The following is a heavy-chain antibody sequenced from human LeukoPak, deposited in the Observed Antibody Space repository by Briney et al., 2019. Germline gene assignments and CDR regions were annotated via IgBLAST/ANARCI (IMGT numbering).Heavy chain of an antibody. V-gene: IGHV3-33*06. CDR1: GLTFSTYG. D-gene: IGHD3-3*01. CDR2: IWNDGSNQ. CDR3: AKAQDYDFWSGYYRGRTDY. Sequence: GRSLRLSCAASGLTFSTYGMRWVRQAPGKGLEWVAVIWNDGSNQYYADSVKGRFTTSRDNSKNTLYLQMNSLRAEDTAVYYCAKAQDYDFWSGYYRGRTDYWGQGTLVTVSS. J-gene: IGHJ4*02.